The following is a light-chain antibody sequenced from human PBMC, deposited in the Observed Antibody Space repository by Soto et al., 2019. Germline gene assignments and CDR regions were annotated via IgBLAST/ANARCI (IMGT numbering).Light chain of an antibody. Sequence: SVLTQPASVSGSPGQSITISCTGTSSDVGDYNYVSWYQQHPGKAPKLMIYEVSNRPSGVSNRFSGSKSGNTASLTISGLQAEDEADYYCSSYTSSSTLVFGGGTKVTVL. J-gene: IGLJ2*01. CDR1: SSDVGDYNY. CDR3: SSYTSSSTLV. CDR2: EVS. V-gene: IGLV2-14*01.